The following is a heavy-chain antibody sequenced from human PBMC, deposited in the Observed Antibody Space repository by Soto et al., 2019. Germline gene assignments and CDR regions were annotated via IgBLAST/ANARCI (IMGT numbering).Heavy chain of an antibody. V-gene: IGHV3-9*01. CDR3: AKGQPERAEAPEGYDYMDV. Sequence: EVQLVESGGGLVQPGRSLRLSCAASGFTFDDYAMHWVRQAPGKGLEWVSGISWNSGSIGYADSVKGRFTSSRDNAKNSMYLQRNSRRAEDTALYYCAKGQPERAEAPEGYDYMDVWGKGTTVTVSS. CDR1: GFTFDDYA. D-gene: IGHD6-13*01. J-gene: IGHJ6*03. CDR2: ISWNSGSI.